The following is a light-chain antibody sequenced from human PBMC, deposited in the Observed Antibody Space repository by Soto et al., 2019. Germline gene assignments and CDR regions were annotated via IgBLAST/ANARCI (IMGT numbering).Light chain of an antibody. V-gene: IGLV2-14*01. CDR1: SSDIDVYNY. CDR3: TSYTSSLVV. J-gene: IGLJ2*01. CDR2: EVS. Sequence: QSALTQPASVSGSPGQSITISCTGTSSDIDVYNYVSWYQQHPGKAPKLMIYEVSNRPSGVSNRFSGSKSGNTASLTISGLQAEDEADYYCTSYTSSLVVFGGGTKVTVL.